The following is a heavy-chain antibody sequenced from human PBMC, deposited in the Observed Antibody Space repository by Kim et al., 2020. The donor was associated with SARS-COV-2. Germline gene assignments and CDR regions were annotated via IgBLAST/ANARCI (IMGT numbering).Heavy chain of an antibody. D-gene: IGHD6-13*01. Sequence: ASVKVSCKVSGYTLTELSMHWVRQAPGKGLEWMGGFDPEDGETIYAQKFQGRVTMTEDTSTDTAYMELSSLRSEDTAVYYCAVSFRIAAAKVSGGMDVWGKGTTVTVSS. CDR3: AVSFRIAAAKVSGGMDV. CDR1: GYTLTELS. J-gene: IGHJ6*04. CDR2: FDPEDGET. V-gene: IGHV1-24*01.